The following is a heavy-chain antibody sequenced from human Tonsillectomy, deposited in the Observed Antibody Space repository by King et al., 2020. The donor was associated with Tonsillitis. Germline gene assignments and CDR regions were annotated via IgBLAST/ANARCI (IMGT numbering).Heavy chain of an antibody. CDR3: AKADPVYSSAWSGDFDY. Sequence: VQLVESGGGLVQPGGSLRLSCAASGFTFSSYAMSWVRQAPGKGLEWVSTISGSGGSTYYADSVKGRFTISRDNSKNPLYLQMNSLRAEDTALYYCAKADPVYSSAWSGDFDYWGQGTLVTVSS. D-gene: IGHD6-19*01. CDR2: ISGSGGST. CDR1: GFTFSSYA. V-gene: IGHV3-23*04. J-gene: IGHJ4*02.